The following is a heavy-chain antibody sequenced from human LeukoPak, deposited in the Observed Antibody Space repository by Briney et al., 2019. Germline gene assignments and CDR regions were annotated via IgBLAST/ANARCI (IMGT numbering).Heavy chain of an antibody. J-gene: IGHJ4*02. V-gene: IGHV3-30*04. CDR1: GFTFSSYA. CDR2: ISYDGSNK. Sequence: GGSLRLSCAASGFTFSSYAMHWVRQAPGKGLEWVAVISYDGSNKYYADSVKGRFTISRDNSKNTLYLQMNSLRAEDTAVYYCAREGVYYGSGSYGDYWGQGTLVTVSS. CDR3: AREGVYYGSGSYGDY. D-gene: IGHD3-10*01.